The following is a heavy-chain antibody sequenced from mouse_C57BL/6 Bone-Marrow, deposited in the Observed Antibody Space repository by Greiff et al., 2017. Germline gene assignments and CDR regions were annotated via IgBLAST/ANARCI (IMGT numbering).Heavy chain of an antibody. D-gene: IGHD2-4*01. V-gene: IGHV1-26*01. Sequence: LVKPGASVKISCKASGYTFTDSYMNWVKQSHGKSLEWIGDINPNNGGTSYNQKFKGKATLTVDKSSSTAYMELRSLTSEDSAVYYGESENYDGGGGELDYWGQGTTLTVSS. CDR1: GYTFTDSY. CDR2: INPNNGGT. J-gene: IGHJ2*01. CDR3: ESENYDGGGGELDY.